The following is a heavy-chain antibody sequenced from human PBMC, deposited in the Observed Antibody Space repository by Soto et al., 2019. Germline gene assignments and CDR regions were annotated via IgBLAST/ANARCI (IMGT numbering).Heavy chain of an antibody. CDR2: INFDGSIT. V-gene: IGHV3-74*01. D-gene: IGHD5-18*01. Sequence: EVQLVESGGGLVRPGGSLTLSCAASGFALSSCWMHWVRQAPGKGPEWVSRINFDGSITTYAGSVKGRFTISRDNAKNTLDLQMNSLRAEDSAVYYCVRDRVGYSYDFDYWGQGAQVTVSS. J-gene: IGHJ4*02. CDR1: GFALSSCW. CDR3: VRDRVGYSYDFDY.